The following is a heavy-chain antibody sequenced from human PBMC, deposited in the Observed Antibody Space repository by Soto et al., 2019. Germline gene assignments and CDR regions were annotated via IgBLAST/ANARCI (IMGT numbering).Heavy chain of an antibody. J-gene: IGHJ4*02. CDR3: AHRPSPLWFGELAFDY. CDR1: GFSLSTSGVG. CDR2: IYWDGDK. D-gene: IGHD3-10*01. Sequence: QITLKESGPTLVKPTQTLTLTCTFSGFSLSTSGVGVGWIRQPPGKALEWLALIYWDGDKHYSPSLESRLTITKDTSTNPVVLTMTNMDPVDTATYYCAHRPSPLWFGELAFDYWGQGTLVTVSS. V-gene: IGHV2-5*02.